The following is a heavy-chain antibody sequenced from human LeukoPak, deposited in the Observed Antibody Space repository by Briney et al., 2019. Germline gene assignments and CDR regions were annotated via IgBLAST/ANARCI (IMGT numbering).Heavy chain of an antibody. D-gene: IGHD2-15*01. CDR1: GFTFSSYN. J-gene: IGHJ5*02. CDR3: TRGGYCSGGTCYGAGWFDP. Sequence: GGSLRLSCAASGFTFSSYNMNWVRQAPGKGLEWISYISSRGSTIYYADSVKGRFSISRDNAKNSLYLQMNSLRADDTAVYYCTRGGYCSGGTCYGAGWFDPWGQGTLVTVSS. CDR2: ISSRGSTI. V-gene: IGHV3-48*01.